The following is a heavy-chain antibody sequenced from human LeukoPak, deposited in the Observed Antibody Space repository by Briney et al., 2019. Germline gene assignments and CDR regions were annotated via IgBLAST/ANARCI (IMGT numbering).Heavy chain of an antibody. CDR3: ARARGFASSGYQGFDY. CDR1: GFTFSSYA. V-gene: IGHV3-30-3*01. CDR2: ISYDGSNK. J-gene: IGHJ4*02. Sequence: GGSLRLSCAASGFTFSSYAMHWVRQAPGKGLEWVAVISYDGSNKYYADSVKGRFTISRDNSKNTLYLQMNSLRAEDTAVYYCARARGFASSGYQGFDYWGQGTLVTVSS. D-gene: IGHD3-22*01.